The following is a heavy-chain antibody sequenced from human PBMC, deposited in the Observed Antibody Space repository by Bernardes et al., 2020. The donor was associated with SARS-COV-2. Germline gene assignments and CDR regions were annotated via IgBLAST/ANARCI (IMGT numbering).Heavy chain of an antibody. CDR1: GGSISSYY. V-gene: IGHV4-59*01. CDR3: ARVNLVGSGSYYDDNWFDP. Sequence: TLSLTCTVSGGSISSYYWSWIRQPPGKGLEWIGYIYYSGSTNYNPSLKSRVTISVDTSKNQFSLKLSSVTAADTAVYYCARVNLVGSGSYYDDNWFDPWGQGTLVTVSS. CDR2: IYYSGST. J-gene: IGHJ5*02. D-gene: IGHD3-10*01.